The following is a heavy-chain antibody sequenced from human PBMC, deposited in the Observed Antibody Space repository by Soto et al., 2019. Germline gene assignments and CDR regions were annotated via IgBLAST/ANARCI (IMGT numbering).Heavy chain of an antibody. D-gene: IGHD3-10*01. J-gene: IGHJ4*02. V-gene: IGHV3-53*02. CDR1: GFTVSSNY. Sequence: EVQLVETGGGLIQPGGSLRLSRAASGFTVSSNYMSWVRQAPGKGLEWVSVIYSGGSTYYADSVKGRFTISRDNSKNTLYLQLNSLRAEDTAVYYCARHGFPGSTHHFDYWGQGTLVTVSS. CDR3: ARHGFPGSTHHFDY. CDR2: IYSGGST.